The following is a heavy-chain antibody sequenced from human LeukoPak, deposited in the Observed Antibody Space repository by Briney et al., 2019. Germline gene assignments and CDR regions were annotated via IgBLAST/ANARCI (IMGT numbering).Heavy chain of an antibody. CDR3: ARSDFWSGYYL. Sequence: GASVKVSCKASGFSFMSYAIDWVRQAPGQRLEWMGRINPANGNTKYSQKLQDRVTLTRDTSASTAYMDLSSLKSEDTAVYYCARSDFWSGYYLWGQGTLVTVSS. D-gene: IGHD3-3*01. CDR1: GFSFMSYA. V-gene: IGHV1-3*01. CDR2: INPANGNT. J-gene: IGHJ4*02.